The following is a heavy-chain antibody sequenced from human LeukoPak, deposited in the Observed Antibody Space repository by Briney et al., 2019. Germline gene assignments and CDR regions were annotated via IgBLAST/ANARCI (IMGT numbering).Heavy chain of an antibody. D-gene: IGHD4/OR15-4a*01. CDR2: IWYDGSNE. CDR3: AKDGAN. CDR1: GFTFSNYG. V-gene: IGHV3-33*06. J-gene: IGHJ4*02. Sequence: GGSLRLSCAASGFTFSNYGMHWVRQAAGKGLEWVAVIWYDGSNEHYTDSVKGRFTISRDNSKNTLYLQMSSLRAEDTAVYYCAKDGANWGQGTLVTVSS.